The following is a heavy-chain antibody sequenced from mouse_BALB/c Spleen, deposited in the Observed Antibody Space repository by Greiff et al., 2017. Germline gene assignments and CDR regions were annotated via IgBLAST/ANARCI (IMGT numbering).Heavy chain of an antibody. CDR3: ATLRLRGY. CDR1: GFNIKDYY. Sequence: EVQLQQSGAELVRPGALVKLSCKASGFNIKDYYMHWVKQRPEQGLEWIGWIDPENGNTIYDPKFQGKASITADTSSNTAYLQLSSLTSEDTAVYYCATLRLRGYWGQGTTLTVSS. V-gene: IGHV14-1*02. CDR2: IDPENGNT. J-gene: IGHJ2*01. D-gene: IGHD1-2*01.